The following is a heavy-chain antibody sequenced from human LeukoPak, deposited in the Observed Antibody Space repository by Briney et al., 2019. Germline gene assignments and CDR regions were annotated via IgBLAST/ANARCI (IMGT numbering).Heavy chain of an antibody. V-gene: IGHV4-34*01. J-gene: IGHJ4*02. CDR3: ARHYYDSSGYYHVIDY. CDR1: GGSFSGYY. CDR2: TNHSGST. Sequence: SETLSLTCAVYGGSFSGYYWSWIRQPPGKGLEWIGETNHSGSTNYNPSLKSRVTISVDTSKNQFSLKLSSVTAADTAVYYCARHYYDSSGYYHVIDYWGQGTLVTVSS. D-gene: IGHD3-22*01.